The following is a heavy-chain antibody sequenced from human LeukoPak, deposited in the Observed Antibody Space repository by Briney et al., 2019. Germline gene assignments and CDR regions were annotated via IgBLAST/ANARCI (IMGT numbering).Heavy chain of an antibody. J-gene: IGHJ5*02. CDR3: ARRVRYSSSWDQNWFDP. V-gene: IGHV4-59*08. D-gene: IGHD6-13*01. CDR1: GGSISSYY. Sequence: SETLSLTCTVSGGSISSYYWSWIRQPPGKGLEWIGYIYYSGSTNYNPSLKSRVTISVDTSKNQFSLKLSSVTAADTAVYYCARRVRYSSSWDQNWFDPWGQGTLVTVSS. CDR2: IYYSGST.